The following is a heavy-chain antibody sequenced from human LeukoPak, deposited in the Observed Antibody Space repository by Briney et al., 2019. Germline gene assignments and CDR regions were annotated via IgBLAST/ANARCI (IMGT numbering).Heavy chain of an antibody. V-gene: IGHV3-74*01. CDR3: ASGYYYGDSFDY. CDR2: IDSDGSTT. J-gene: IGHJ4*02. D-gene: IGHD3-10*01. Sequence: PGGSLTLSCAASGFTFHNHWMHWVRQVPGKGLAWVARIDSDGSTTNYADSVKGRFTIARDNAKNTLNLLMTSLRPDDTAINYCASGYYYGDSFDYCGQGALVTVSS. CDR1: GFTFHNHW.